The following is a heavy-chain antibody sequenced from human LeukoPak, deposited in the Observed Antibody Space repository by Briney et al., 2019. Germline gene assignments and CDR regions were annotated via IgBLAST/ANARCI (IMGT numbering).Heavy chain of an antibody. D-gene: IGHD6-19*01. CDR3: AREGRYSSGWYKH. CDR2: IIPIFGTA. V-gene: IGHV1-69*06. Sequence: PVKVSCKASGGTFSSYAISWVRQAPGQGLEWMGGIIPIFGTANYAQKFQGRVTITADKSTSTAYMELSSLRSEDTAVYYCAREGRYSSGWYKHWGQGTLVTVSS. J-gene: IGHJ1*01. CDR1: GGTFSSYA.